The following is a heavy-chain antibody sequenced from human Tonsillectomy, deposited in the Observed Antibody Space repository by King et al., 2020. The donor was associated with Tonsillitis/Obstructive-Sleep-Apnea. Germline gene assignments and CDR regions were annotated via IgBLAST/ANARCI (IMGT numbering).Heavy chain of an antibody. CDR1: GFTFSSYG. Sequence: VQLVESGGGLVQPGGSLRLSCAASGFTFSSYGMTWVRQAPGKGLEWVANIKQDGSEKYYVDSVKGRFTISEDNAKNSLYLQMNSLRAEDTAVYYCASNINRVGAKYYYYYYYTDVWGKGTTVTVSS. CDR2: IKQDGSEK. V-gene: IGHV3-7*02. D-gene: IGHD1-26*01. J-gene: IGHJ6*03. CDR3: ASNINRVGAKYYYYYYYTDV.